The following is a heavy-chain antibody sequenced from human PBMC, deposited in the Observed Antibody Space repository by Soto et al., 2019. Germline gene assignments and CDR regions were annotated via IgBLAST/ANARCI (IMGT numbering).Heavy chain of an antibody. Sequence: GGSLRLSCAASGFTFSSYGMHWVRQAPGKGLEWVAVISYDGSNKYYADSVKGRFTISRDNSKNTLYLQMNSLRAEDTAVYYCAKDRRGITGTPDYWGQGTLVTVSS. CDR2: ISYDGSNK. CDR3: AKDRRGITGTPDY. V-gene: IGHV3-30*18. D-gene: IGHD1-7*01. J-gene: IGHJ4*02. CDR1: GFTFSSYG.